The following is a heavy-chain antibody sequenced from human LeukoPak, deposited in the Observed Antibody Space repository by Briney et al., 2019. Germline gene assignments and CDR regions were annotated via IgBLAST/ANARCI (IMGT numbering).Heavy chain of an antibody. J-gene: IGHJ4*02. Sequence: PGGSLRLSCSASGFTFSAYAMHWVRQAPGKGLEYVSAISPNGGSTYYADSVKGRFTISRDNSKNTLYLQMNNLRVEDTAVYYCAREEVKSFDNWGQGTLVTVSS. CDR2: ISPNGGST. V-gene: IGHV3-64*04. CDR1: GFTFSAYA. CDR3: AREEVKSFDN.